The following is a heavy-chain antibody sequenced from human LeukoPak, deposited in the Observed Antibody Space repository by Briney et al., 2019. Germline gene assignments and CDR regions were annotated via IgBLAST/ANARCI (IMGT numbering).Heavy chain of an antibody. CDR1: GFTFSSYS. D-gene: IGHD2-15*01. CDR3: AREGHYCSGGSCYWFDYYYYMDV. Sequence: GGTLRLSCAASGFTFSSYSMNWVRQAPGKGLEWVSYISSSSSTIYYADSVKGRFTISRDNAKNSLYLQMNSLRAEDTAVYYCAREGHYCSGGSCYWFDYYYYMDVWGKGTTVTVSS. J-gene: IGHJ6*03. V-gene: IGHV3-48*01. CDR2: ISSSSSTI.